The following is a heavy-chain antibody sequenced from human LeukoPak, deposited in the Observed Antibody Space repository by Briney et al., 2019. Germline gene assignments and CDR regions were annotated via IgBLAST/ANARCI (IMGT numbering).Heavy chain of an antibody. CDR1: GFTFSSYG. Sequence: GGSLRLSCAASGFTFSSYGMHWVRQAPGKGLEWVAVISYVGSNKYYADSVKGRFTISRDNSKNTLYLQMNSLRAEDTAVYYCASSWAYFDSWGQGTLVTVSS. V-gene: IGHV3-30*03. CDR3: ASSWAYFDS. CDR2: ISYVGSNK. D-gene: IGHD6-13*01. J-gene: IGHJ4*02.